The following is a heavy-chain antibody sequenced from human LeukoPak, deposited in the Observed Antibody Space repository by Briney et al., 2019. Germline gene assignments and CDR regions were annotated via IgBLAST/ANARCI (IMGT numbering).Heavy chain of an antibody. D-gene: IGHD5-24*01. J-gene: IGHJ3*02. V-gene: IGHV4-4*07. Sequence: SETLSLTCTVSSGSISSSYWSWIRQRAGKGLEWIGRIYTSGNTNYNPSLKSRVSMLIDTSKNQFSLKLSSVTAADTAVYYCARSRDGYIPDAFDIWGQGTMVTVSS. CDR3: ARSRDGYIPDAFDI. CDR1: SGSISSSY. CDR2: IYTSGNT.